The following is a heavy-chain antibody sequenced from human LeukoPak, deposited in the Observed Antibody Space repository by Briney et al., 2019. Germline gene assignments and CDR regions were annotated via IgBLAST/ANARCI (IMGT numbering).Heavy chain of an antibody. CDR2: IYHSENT. D-gene: IGHD3-16*01. CDR1: GGSISSGGYS. CDR3: AGGGVATRC. J-gene: IGHJ4*02. V-gene: IGHV4-30-2*01. Sequence: PSETLSLTCAVSGGSISSGGYSWSWIRQPPGKGLEWIGYIYHSENTYYNPSLKSRVTISIDRSKNQFSLKLSSVTAADTAVYYCAGGGVATRCWGQGTLVTVSS.